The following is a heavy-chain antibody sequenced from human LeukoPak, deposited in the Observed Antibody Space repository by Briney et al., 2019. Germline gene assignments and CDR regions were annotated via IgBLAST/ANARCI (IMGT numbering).Heavy chain of an antibody. CDR2: INPNSGGT. CDR3: ARVVRWELHMYYFDY. D-gene: IGHD1-26*01. J-gene: IGHJ4*02. Sequence: ASVKVSCKASGYTFTGYYMHWVRQAPGQGLEWMGRINPNSGGTNYAQKFQGRVTMTRDTSISTAYMELSRLRSDDTAVYYCARVVRWELHMYYFDYWGQGTLVTVSS. V-gene: IGHV1-2*06. CDR1: GYTFTGYY.